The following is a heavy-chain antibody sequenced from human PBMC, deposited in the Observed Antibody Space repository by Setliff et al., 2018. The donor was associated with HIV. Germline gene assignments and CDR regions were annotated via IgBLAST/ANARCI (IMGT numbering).Heavy chain of an antibody. CDR3: ARRSIAVREAQFDP. CDR1: GGSISGQY. CDR2: IYYSGTT. V-gene: IGHV4-59*11. J-gene: IGHJ5*02. D-gene: IGHD6-6*01. Sequence: SETLSLTCTVSGGSISGQYWSWFRQPPGKNMEWIASIYYSGTTNYNPSLRSRVIISVDTPRNQFSLRVTSVTAADTALYYCARRSIAVREAQFDPWGQGTQVTVSS.